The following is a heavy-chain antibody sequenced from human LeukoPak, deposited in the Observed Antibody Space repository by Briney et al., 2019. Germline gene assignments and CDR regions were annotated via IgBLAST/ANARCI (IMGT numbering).Heavy chain of an antibody. D-gene: IGHD3-10*01. J-gene: IGHJ4*02. CDR1: GFTFSSYA. CDR3: AKDLYYYGSGRIY. CDR2: ISGSGGST. V-gene: IGHV3-23*01. Sequence: AGSLRLSCAASGFTFSSYAMSWVRQAPGKGLEWVSAISGSGGSTYYADSVKGRFTISRDNSKNTLYLQMNSLRAEDTAVYYCAKDLYYYGSGRIYWGQGTLVTVSS.